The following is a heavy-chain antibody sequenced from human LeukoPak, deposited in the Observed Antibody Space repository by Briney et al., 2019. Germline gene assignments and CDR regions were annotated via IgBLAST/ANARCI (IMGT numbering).Heavy chain of an antibody. CDR3: ARGRPFYYGMDV. CDR1: GDIVSMKSAA. J-gene: IGHJ6*02. V-gene: IGHV6-1*01. CDR2: TNYRSSSKWDS. Sequence: SQTLSLTCTISGDIVSMKSAAWNWLRQSPSRGLKGRGRTNYRSSSKWDSDYAVSMKSRITVNADTSKNQFSLQLTSVTPEDTAVYYCARGRPFYYGMDVWGQGTTVTVSS.